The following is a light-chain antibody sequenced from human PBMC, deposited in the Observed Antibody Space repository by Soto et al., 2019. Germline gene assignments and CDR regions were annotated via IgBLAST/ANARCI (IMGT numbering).Light chain of an antibody. J-gene: IGKJ4*01. CDR2: AAY. CDR1: QGISNY. CDR3: QNYNSAWNT. V-gene: IGKV1-27*01. Sequence: DIQMTQSPSSLSASVGDRVTITCRASQGISNYLAWYQQKPRKIPKLLIYAAYTLESGVPSRFSGSGSWPDFTLTISNLQPEDVATYYCQNYNSAWNTFCGGTKVEIK.